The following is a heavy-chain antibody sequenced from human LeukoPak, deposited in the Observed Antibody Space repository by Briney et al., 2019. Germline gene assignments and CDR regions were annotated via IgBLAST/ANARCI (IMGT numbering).Heavy chain of an antibody. CDR3: ARGDYDSSGYPVDY. D-gene: IGHD3-22*01. J-gene: IGHJ4*02. CDR2: ISSSSSTI. CDR1: GFTFSSYS. V-gene: IGHV3-48*02. Sequence: GGSLRLSCAASGFTFSSYSVNWVRQAPGQGLEWVSYISSSSSTIYYADSVKGRFTISRDNAKNSLYLQMNSLRDEDTAVYYCARGDYDSSGYPVDYWGQGTLVTVSS.